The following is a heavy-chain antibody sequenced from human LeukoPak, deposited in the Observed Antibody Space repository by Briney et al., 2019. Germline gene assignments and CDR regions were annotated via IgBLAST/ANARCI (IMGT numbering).Heavy chain of an antibody. V-gene: IGHV1-24*01. D-gene: IGHD6-19*01. CDR1: GYTLTELS. CDR2: FDPEDGET. J-gene: IGHJ6*02. Sequence: EASVKVSCKVSGYTLTELSMHWVRQAPGKGLEWMGGFDPEDGETIYAQKFQGRVTMTEDTSTDTAYMELSSLRSEDTAVYYCAKWAVYSSGWYVHLPYYYYGMDVWGQGTTATVS. CDR3: AKWAVYSSGWYVHLPYYYYGMDV.